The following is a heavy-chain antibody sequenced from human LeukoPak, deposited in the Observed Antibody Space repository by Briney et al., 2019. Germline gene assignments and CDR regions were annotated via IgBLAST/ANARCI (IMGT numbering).Heavy chain of an antibody. V-gene: IGHV3-23*01. CDR1: GFTFTSYA. J-gene: IGHJ6*02. D-gene: IGHD7-27*01. CDR2: ISGSGGNT. Sequence: RSLRLSCAASGFTFTSYAMSWVRQAPGKGLEWVSAISGSGGNTYYADSVKGRFTISRDNSKNTLYLQMNSLRAEDTAVYYCAKGLGIYYYGMDVWGQGTTVTVSS. CDR3: AKGLGIYYYGMDV.